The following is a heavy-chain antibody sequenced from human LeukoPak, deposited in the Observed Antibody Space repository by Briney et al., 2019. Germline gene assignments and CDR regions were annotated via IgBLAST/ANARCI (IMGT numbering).Heavy chain of an antibody. CDR2: IYYSGST. CDR3: ARCTAPRSTYYYGSGLCWFDP. CDR1: GGSINSYY. D-gene: IGHD3-10*01. V-gene: IGHV4-59*12. J-gene: IGHJ5*02. Sequence: SETLSLTCTVSGGSINSYYRSWIRQPPGKGLEWIGYIYYSGSTNYNPSLKSRVTISVDTSKNQFSLKLSSVTAADTAVYYCARCTAPRSTYYYGSGLCWFDPWGQGTLVTVSS.